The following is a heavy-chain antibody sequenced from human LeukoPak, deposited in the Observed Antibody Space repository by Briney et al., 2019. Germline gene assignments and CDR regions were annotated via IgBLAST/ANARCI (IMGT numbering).Heavy chain of an antibody. J-gene: IGHJ3*02. CDR2: INPNSGGT. CDR1: GYTFTGYY. V-gene: IGHV1-2*04. CDR3: ATEGLEPDDAFDI. Sequence: ASVKVSCKASGYTFTGYYMHWVRQAPGQGLEWMGWINPNSGGTNYAQKFQGWVTMTRDTSISTAYMELSRLRSEDTAVYYCATEGLEPDDAFDIWGQGTMVTVSS. D-gene: IGHD1-1*01.